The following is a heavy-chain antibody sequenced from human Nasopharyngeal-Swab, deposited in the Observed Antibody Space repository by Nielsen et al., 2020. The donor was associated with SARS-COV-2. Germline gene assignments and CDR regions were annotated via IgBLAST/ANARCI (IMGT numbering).Heavy chain of an antibody. CDR3: ARGSFDYYYGMDV. CDR1: GFTVRSIY. Sequence: GGSLRLSWAASGFTVRSIYMSWVRQAPGKGLEWVSVIYSGGSTYYADSVKGRFTISRDNSKNTLYLQMNSLRAEDTAVYYCARGSFDYYYGMDVWGQGTTVTVSS. CDR2: IYSGGST. V-gene: IGHV3-53*01. J-gene: IGHJ6*02.